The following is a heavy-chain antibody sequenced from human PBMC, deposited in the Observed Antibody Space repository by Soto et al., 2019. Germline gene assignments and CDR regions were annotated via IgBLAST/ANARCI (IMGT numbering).Heavy chain of an antibody. Sequence: GGSLRLSCAASGFTFNTYWMHWVRQAPGKGLVWVSRINSDGSSTFYADTVKGRFTISRDNAKNTLYLQMNSLRAEDTAVYYCASSLLTPFDYWGQGTLVTVSS. CDR2: INSDGSST. V-gene: IGHV3-74*01. D-gene: IGHD7-27*01. CDR3: ASSLLTPFDY. J-gene: IGHJ4*02. CDR1: GFTFNTYW.